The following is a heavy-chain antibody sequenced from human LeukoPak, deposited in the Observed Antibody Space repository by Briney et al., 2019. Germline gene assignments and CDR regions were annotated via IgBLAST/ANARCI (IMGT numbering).Heavy chain of an antibody. CDR3: TYRAPALVVVAGAIDY. J-gene: IGHJ4*02. Sequence: PGGSLRLSCAASGFTFSNAWMSWVRQAPGKGLEWVGRIKSKTDGGTTDYAAPVKGRFTISREDSKNTLYLQMNSLKTEDTAVYYCTYRAPALVVVAGAIDYWGQGTLVTVSS. D-gene: IGHD2-15*01. CDR1: GFTFSNAW. V-gene: IGHV3-15*01. CDR2: IKSKTDGGTT.